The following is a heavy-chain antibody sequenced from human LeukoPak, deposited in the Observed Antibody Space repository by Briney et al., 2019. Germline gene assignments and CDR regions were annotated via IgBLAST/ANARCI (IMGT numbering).Heavy chain of an antibody. Sequence: SETLSLTCTVSGGSISSYYWSWIRQPAGKGLKWIGRIYTSGSTNYNPSLKSRVTMSVDTSKNQFSLKLSSVTAADTAVYYCARLLRVGYCSTTTCNWFDPWGQGTLVTVSS. J-gene: IGHJ5*02. CDR3: ARLLRVGYCSTTTCNWFDP. D-gene: IGHD2-2*03. CDR1: GGSISSYY. V-gene: IGHV4-4*07. CDR2: IYTSGST.